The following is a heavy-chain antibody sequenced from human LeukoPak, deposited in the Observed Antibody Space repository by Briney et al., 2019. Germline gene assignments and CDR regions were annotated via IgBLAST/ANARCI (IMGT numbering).Heavy chain of an antibody. CDR2: ISWNSGSI. D-gene: IGHD1-26*01. V-gene: IGHV3-9*01. J-gene: IGHJ4*02. CDR1: GFTFDDYA. CDR3: AKDSGKWELQYYFDY. Sequence: GGSLRLSCAASGFTFDDYAMHWVRQAPGKGLEWVSGISWNSGSIGYADSVEGRFTISRDNAKNSLYLQMNSLRAEDTALYYCAKDSGKWELQYYFDYWGQGTLVTVSS.